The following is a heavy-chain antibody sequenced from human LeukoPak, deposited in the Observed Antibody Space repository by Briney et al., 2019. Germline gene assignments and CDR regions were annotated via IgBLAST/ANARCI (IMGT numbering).Heavy chain of an antibody. J-gene: IGHJ4*02. CDR1: GFTFSSYA. Sequence: GGSLRLSCAASGFTFSSYAMSWVRQAPGKGLEWVSAISGSGGSTYYADSVKGRFTISRDNSKNTLYLQMNSLRAEDTAVYYCARDPHYDSSGYSRYIDYWGQGTLVTVSS. CDR3: ARDPHYDSSGYSRYIDY. CDR2: ISGSGGST. D-gene: IGHD3-22*01. V-gene: IGHV3-23*01.